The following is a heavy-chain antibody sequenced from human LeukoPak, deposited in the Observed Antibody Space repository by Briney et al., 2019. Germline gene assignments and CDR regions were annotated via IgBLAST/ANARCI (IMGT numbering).Heavy chain of an antibody. CDR3: ATSGYYDGNNYRDY. V-gene: IGHV1-8*01. CDR2: LDPNRGNT. J-gene: IGHJ4*02. Sequence: ASVKVSCETSGYTFTSYDINWVRQATGQGLEWMGWLDPNRGNTGYAQQFQGRVTMTRITSISTAHMELSRLRSEDTAVYYCATSGYYDGNNYRDYWGQGTLVTVSS. CDR1: GYTFTSYD. D-gene: IGHD3-22*01.